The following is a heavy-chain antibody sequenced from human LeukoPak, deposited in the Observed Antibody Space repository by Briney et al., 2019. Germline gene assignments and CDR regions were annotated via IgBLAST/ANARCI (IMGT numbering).Heavy chain of an antibody. J-gene: IGHJ4*02. CDR1: GGTFSSYA. CDR2: IIPIFGTA. D-gene: IGHD3-22*01. Sequence: SVKVSCKASGGTFSSYAISWVRQAPGQGLEWMGGIIPIFGTANYAQKFQGRGTITTDESTSTAYMELSSLRSEDTAVYYCARGPRNVDYYDSSGLWDWGQGTLVTVSS. CDR3: ARGPRNVDYYDSSGLWD. V-gene: IGHV1-69*05.